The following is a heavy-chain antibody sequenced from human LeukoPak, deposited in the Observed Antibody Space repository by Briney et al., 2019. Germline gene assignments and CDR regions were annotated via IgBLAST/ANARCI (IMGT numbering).Heavy chain of an antibody. V-gene: IGHV4-59*08. Sequence: PSETLSLTCTVSGGSISSYYWSWIRQPPGKGLEWIGYIYYSGSTNYNPSLKSRVTISVDTSKNQFSLKLSSVTAADTAVYYCARLTYYYGSGSYCGSGMDVWGQGTTVTVSS. D-gene: IGHD3-10*01. J-gene: IGHJ6*02. CDR1: GGSISSYY. CDR3: ARLTYYYGSGSYCGSGMDV. CDR2: IYYSGST.